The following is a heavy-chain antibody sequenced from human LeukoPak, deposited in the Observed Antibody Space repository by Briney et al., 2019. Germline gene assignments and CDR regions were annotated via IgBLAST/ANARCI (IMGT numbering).Heavy chain of an antibody. D-gene: IGHD5-18*01. J-gene: IGHJ6*04. V-gene: IGHV4-59*08. CDR2: VYYSGST. CDR3: ARQWIQRVLPV. CDR1: SGSISRYY. Sequence: SETLSLTCTVSSGSISRYYWSWIRQPPGKGLEWIGYVYYSGSTNYNPSLKSRVTISVDTSKNQFSLKLSTVTAADTAVYYCARQWIQRVLPVWGKGTTVTVYS.